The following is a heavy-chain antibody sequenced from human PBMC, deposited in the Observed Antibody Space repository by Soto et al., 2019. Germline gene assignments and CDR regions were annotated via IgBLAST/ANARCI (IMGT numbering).Heavy chain of an antibody. Sequence: GGSLRLSCAASGFTSRHNLMHWGRQAPGRGLEWVSLIHSDGTGIKYADSVKGRFTISRDSAGNTLHLQMNSLRAEDTAIYYCTKFGTYYDTSGFAYWGPGTLVTVSS. J-gene: IGHJ4*02. V-gene: IGHV3-74*03. CDR3: TKFGTYYDTSGFAY. CDR2: IHSDGTGI. CDR1: GFTSRHNL. D-gene: IGHD3-22*01.